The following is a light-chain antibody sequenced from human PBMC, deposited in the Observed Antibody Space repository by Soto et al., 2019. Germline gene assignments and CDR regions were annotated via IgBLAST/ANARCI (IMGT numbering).Light chain of an antibody. V-gene: IGKV3-20*01. CDR3: QQYGSSRLT. CDR1: QSVSSSY. J-gene: IGKJ4*01. CDR2: GAS. Sequence: EIVLTQSPGTVSLSPGERATLSCRASQSVSSSYLAWYQQNPGQAPRLLIYGASSRATGIPDRFSGSGSGTDFTLTMSRLEPEDLALYYCQQYGSSRLTFGGGTKVEIK.